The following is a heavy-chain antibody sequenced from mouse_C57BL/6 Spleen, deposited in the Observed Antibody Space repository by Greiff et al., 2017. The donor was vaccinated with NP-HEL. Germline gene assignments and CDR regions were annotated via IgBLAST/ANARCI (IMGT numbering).Heavy chain of an antibody. CDR2: ISSGGDYI. Sequence: EVQLQESGEGLVKPGGSLKLSCAASGFTFSSYAMSWVRQTPEKRLEWVAYISSGGDYIYYADTVKGRFTISRDNARNTLYLQMSSLKSEDTAMYYCTRFTTVVADWYFDVWGTGTTVTVSS. V-gene: IGHV5-9-1*02. J-gene: IGHJ1*03. CDR1: GFTFSSYA. D-gene: IGHD1-1*01. CDR3: TRFTTVVADWYFDV.